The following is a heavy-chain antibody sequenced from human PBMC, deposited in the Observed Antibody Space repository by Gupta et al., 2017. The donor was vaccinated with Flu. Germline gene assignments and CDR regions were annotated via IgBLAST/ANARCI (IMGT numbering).Heavy chain of an antibody. Sequence: EVQLLESGGGLVQPGGSLSLSSAASGFPFNRFGLGWVRQAPGKGLEWVSGIGDAGGSYYADSVKGRFTISRDNSKNRLYVQMDDLRVEDTAVYYCAKEIASIGTPVFDSWGQGIRVTVSS. CDR2: IGDAGGS. V-gene: IGHV3-23*01. CDR1: GFPFNRFG. D-gene: IGHD6-13*01. J-gene: IGHJ4*02. CDR3: AKEIASIGTPVFDS.